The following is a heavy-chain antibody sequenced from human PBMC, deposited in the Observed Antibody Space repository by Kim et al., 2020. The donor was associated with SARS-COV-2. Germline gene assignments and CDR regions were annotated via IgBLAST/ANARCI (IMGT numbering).Heavy chain of an antibody. CDR3: ARSLIAAAGTTVDY. D-gene: IGHD6-13*01. CDR2: INHSGST. V-gene: IGHV4-34*01. J-gene: IGHJ4*02. Sequence: SETLSLTCAVYGGSFSGYYWSWIRQPPGKGLEWIGEINHSGSTNYNPSLKSRVTISVDTSKNQFSLKLSSVTAADTAVYYCARSLIAAAGTTVDYWGQGTLVTVSS. CDR1: GGSFSGYY.